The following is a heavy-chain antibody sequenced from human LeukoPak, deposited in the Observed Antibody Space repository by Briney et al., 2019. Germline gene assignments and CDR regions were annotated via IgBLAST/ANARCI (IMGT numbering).Heavy chain of an antibody. D-gene: IGHD3-10*01. J-gene: IGHJ4*02. CDR1: GFTFSSYA. CDR3: AKEANLAGYFDD. CDR2: ISESGGST. Sequence: GRSLRLSCAASGFTFSSYAMRWVREAPGKGLEWMSSISESGGSTNSAYAVKGRFTISKDNSKNTLYLQMNSLRAEDTAVYYCAKEANLAGYFDDWGQGTLVTVSS. V-gene: IGHV3-23*01.